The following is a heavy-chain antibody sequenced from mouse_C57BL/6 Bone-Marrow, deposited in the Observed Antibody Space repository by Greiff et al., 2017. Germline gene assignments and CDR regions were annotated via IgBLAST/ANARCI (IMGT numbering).Heavy chain of an antibody. J-gene: IGHJ4*01. Sequence: QVQLKESGAELARPGASVKLSCKASGYTFTSYGISWVKQRTGQGLEWIGEIYPRSGNTYYNEKFKGKATLTADKSSSTAYMELRSLTSEDSAVYFWARWGITTVVGHYYAMDYWGQGTSVTVSS. D-gene: IGHD1-1*01. CDR3: ARWGITTVVGHYYAMDY. CDR1: GYTFTSYG. CDR2: IYPRSGNT. V-gene: IGHV1-81*01.